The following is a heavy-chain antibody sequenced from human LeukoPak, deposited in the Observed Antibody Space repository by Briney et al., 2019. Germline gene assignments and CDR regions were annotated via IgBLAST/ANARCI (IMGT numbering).Heavy chain of an antibody. V-gene: IGHV1-69*05. CDR2: IIPIFGTA. CDR3: ASLANNYYGSGSPPDMVDY. D-gene: IGHD3-10*01. J-gene: IGHJ4*02. CDR1: GGTFTSYA. Sequence: ASVKVSCKASGGTFTSYAISWVRQAPGQGLEWMGGIIPIFGTANYAQKFQGRVTITTDESTSTAYMELSSLRSEDTAVYYCASLANNYYGSGSPPDMVDYWGQGTLVTVSS.